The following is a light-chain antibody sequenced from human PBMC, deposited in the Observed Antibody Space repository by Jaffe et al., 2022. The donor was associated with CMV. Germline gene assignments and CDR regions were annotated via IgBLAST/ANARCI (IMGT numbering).Light chain of an antibody. CDR1: QSVSSSY. J-gene: IGKJ2*01. CDR2: AAS. V-gene: IGKV3-20*01. CDR3: QQFGSSSGYT. Sequence: EIVLTQSPGTLSLSPGERATLSCRASQSVSSSYLAWYQQKPGQAPRLLIYAASSRATGIPDRFSGSGSGTDFTLTISRLEPEDFAVYYCQQFGSSSGYTFGQGTKLEIK.